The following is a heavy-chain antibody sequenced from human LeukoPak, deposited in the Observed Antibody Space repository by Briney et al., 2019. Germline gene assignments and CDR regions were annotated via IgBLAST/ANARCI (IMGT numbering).Heavy chain of an antibody. CDR3: ARSFLGDWYFDL. D-gene: IGHD1-26*01. Sequence: SETLSLTCTVSGGSVSSSLYYWGWIRQPPGKGLEWIGNIFSSGTTYYNQSLKSRVTISLDTSKDQFSLRLTSVTAADTAMYYCARSFLGDWYFDLWGRGTLVTVSS. CDR2: IFSSGTT. CDR1: GGSVSSSLYY. V-gene: IGHV4-39*07. J-gene: IGHJ2*01.